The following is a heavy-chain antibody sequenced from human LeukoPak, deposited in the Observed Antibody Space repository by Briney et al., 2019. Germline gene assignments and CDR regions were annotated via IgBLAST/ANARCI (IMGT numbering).Heavy chain of an antibody. CDR1: GGSISSSSYY. J-gene: IGHJ5*02. V-gene: IGHV4-39*01. Sequence: SETLSLTCTVSGGSISSSSYYWGWIRQPPGTGLEWIGSIYYSGSTYYNPSLKSRVTISVDTSKNQFSLKLSSVTAADTAVYYCARRRATDAAWGQGTLVTVSS. CDR2: IYYSGST. CDR3: ARRRATDAA.